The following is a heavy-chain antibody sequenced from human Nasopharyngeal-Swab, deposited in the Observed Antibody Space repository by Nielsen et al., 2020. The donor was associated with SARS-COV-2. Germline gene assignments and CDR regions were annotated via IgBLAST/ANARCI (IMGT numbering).Heavy chain of an antibody. CDR2: IHHSGST. D-gene: IGHD3-9*01. J-gene: IGHJ6*03. V-gene: IGHV4-34*01. Sequence: SETLSPTCAVYGGSPSGNYWSWIPQPSGKGLEWIGEIHHSGSTTYNPSLKSRVTISVDTSKNPLSLQLSSVTEADTAVYYCARGGGRDDILTGYYYYNYYMDVWGKGTTVTVSS. CDR1: GGSPSGNY. CDR3: ARGGGRDDILTGYYYYNYYMDV.